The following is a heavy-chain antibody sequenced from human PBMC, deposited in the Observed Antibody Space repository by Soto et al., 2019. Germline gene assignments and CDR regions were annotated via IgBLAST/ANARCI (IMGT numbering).Heavy chain of an antibody. Sequence: GGSLRLSCAASGFTVSSNYMSWVRQAPGKGLEWVSAIYSDGSTNYADSVKGRFTISRDNSKNTLSLQMNNLRAEDTAVYYCARGDCTSISCSVLYHWGQGTLVTVSS. J-gene: IGHJ1*01. CDR1: GFTVSSNY. CDR3: ARGDCTSISCSVLYH. V-gene: IGHV3-66*01. D-gene: IGHD2-2*01. CDR2: IYSDGST.